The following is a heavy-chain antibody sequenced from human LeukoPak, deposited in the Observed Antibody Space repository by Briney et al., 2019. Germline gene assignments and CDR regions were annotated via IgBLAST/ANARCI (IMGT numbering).Heavy chain of an antibody. CDR1: GFTFSSYS. J-gene: IGHJ5*02. Sequence: GGSLRLSCAASGFTFSSYSMNWVRQAPGKGLEWVSSISSSSSYIYYADSVKGRFTISRDYAKNSLYLQMNSLRAEDTAVYYCARLSYQLRGLCNWFDPWGQGTLVTVSS. V-gene: IGHV3-21*01. D-gene: IGHD2-2*01. CDR2: ISSSSSYI. CDR3: ARLSYQLRGLCNWFDP.